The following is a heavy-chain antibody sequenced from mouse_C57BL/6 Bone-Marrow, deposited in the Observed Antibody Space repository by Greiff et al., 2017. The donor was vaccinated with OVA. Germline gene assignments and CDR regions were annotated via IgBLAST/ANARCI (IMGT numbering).Heavy chain of an antibody. D-gene: IGHD1-1*01. CDR2: IDPANGNT. V-gene: IGHV14-3*01. CDR3: VYYYGSSWYAMDY. CDR1: GFNIKNTY. Sequence: EVQRVESVAELVRPGASVKLSCTASGFNIKNTYMHWVKQRPEQGLEWIGRIDPANGNTKYAPKFQGKATITADTSSNTAYLQLSSLTSEDTAIYYCVYYYGSSWYAMDYWGQGTSVTVSS. J-gene: IGHJ4*01.